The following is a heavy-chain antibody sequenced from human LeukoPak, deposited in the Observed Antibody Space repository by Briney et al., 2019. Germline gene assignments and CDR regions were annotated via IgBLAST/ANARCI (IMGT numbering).Heavy chain of an antibody. V-gene: IGHV3-21*01. D-gene: IGHD5-18*01. CDR1: GFTFDDYA. CDR2: ISSSSSYI. Sequence: GRSLRLSCAASGFTFDDYAMHWVRQAPGKGLEWVSCISSSSSYIYYADSVKGRFTISRDNAKNSLYLQMISLRAEDTAVYYCARDQRYSYGYFTFDYWGQGTLVTVSS. J-gene: IGHJ4*02. CDR3: ARDQRYSYGYFTFDY.